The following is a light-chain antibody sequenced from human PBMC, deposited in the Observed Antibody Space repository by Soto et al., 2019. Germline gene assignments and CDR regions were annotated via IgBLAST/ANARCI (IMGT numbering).Light chain of an antibody. CDR2: KAS. V-gene: IGKV1-5*03. CDR1: QTISSW. Sequence: DIQMTQSPSTLSGSVGDRVTITCRASQTISSWLAWYQQKPGKAPKLLIYKASTIKSGAPSRFSGSGSGTEFTLTISSLQPDDFATYYCQHYTSYSEAFGQGTKVELK. CDR3: QHYTSYSEA. J-gene: IGKJ1*01.